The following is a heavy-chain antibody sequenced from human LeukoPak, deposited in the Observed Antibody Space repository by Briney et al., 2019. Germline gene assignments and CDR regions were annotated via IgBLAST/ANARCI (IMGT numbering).Heavy chain of an antibody. J-gene: IGHJ4*02. CDR2: IHPEGNEK. V-gene: IGHV3-7*04. CDR1: GFTFRNFW. CDR3: ARGDAFSGDH. Sequence: PGGSLRLSCAASGFTFRNFWMSWVRQAPGRGLEWVANIHPEGNEKYHVESVKGRLNIARDNPKSSLFLQRNGLRVEDTAVYYCARGDAFSGDHWGQGTLVTVSS.